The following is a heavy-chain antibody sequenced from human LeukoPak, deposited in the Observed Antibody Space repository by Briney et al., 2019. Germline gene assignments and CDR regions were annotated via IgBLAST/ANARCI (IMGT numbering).Heavy chain of an antibody. CDR2: IYYSGNT. V-gene: IGHV4-31*03. Sequence: SETLSLTCTVSGDSISSGGYYWSWIRQHPGKGLEWIGYIYYSGNTYYNPSLKSRVTLSVDTSKNQFSLKLSSVTAADTAVYYCARVGMAVINWTFDIWGQGTMVTVSS. CDR1: GDSISSGGYY. J-gene: IGHJ3*02. D-gene: IGHD3-10*01. CDR3: ARVGMAVINWTFDI.